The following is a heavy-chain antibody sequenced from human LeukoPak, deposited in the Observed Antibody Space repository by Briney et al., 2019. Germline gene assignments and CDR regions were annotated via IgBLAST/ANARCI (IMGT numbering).Heavy chain of an antibody. CDR2: IKVDGSEK. CDR1: GFTLSSYW. J-gene: IGHJ4*02. Sequence: GGSLRLSCGLSGFTLSSYWMSWVRQTPQKGLEWVASIKVDGSEKFYVDSVKGRFTISRDNAQNSLFLQMNSLTAEDKAVYYCVRWRWHQSELYYWGQGTLVTVSS. CDR3: VRWRWHQSELYY. D-gene: IGHD5-24*01. V-gene: IGHV3-7*01.